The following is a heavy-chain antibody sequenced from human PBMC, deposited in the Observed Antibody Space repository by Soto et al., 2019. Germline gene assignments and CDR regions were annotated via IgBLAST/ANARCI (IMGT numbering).Heavy chain of an antibody. CDR2: IYSGGST. D-gene: IGHD5-18*01. J-gene: IGHJ5*02. CDR1: GFTVSSNY. V-gene: IGHV3-66*01. Sequence: EVPLVESGGGLVQPGGSLRLSCAASGFTVSSNYMSWVRQAPGKGLEWVSVIYSGGSTYYADSVKGRFTISRDNSKNTLYLQMNSLRAEDTAVYYCARTYTAMVTFWFDPWGQGTLVTVSS. CDR3: ARTYTAMVTFWFDP.